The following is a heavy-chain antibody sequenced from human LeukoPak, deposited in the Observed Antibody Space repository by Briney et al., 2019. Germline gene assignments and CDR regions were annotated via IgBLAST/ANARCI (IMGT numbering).Heavy chain of an antibody. CDR2: IYPADSDI. Sequence: GESLKISCKGSGYSINNYWIGWVRQMPGKGLEWMGIIYPADSDIRYSPSFQGQVTISADKSTSTAYLQWSTLKASDTAMYYCAKLDLGATYFDYWGQGTLVTVSS. CDR1: GYSINNYW. V-gene: IGHV5-51*01. D-gene: IGHD1-26*01. CDR3: AKLDLGATYFDY. J-gene: IGHJ4*02.